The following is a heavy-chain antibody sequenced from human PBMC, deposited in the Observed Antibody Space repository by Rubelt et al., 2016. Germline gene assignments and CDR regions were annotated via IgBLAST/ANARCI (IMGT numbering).Heavy chain of an antibody. D-gene: IGHD6-13*01. CDR3: ARSNRKAAAITGWLDP. V-gene: IGHV4-59*12. CDR1: GGSISSYY. CDR2: IYYSGHT. J-gene: IGHJ5*02. Sequence: QVQLQESGPGLVKPSETLSLTCSVSGGSISSYYWSWIRQPPGKGLEWIGYIYYSGHTKYNPSLKSRVTISVDTSKNQFALKLTSVTAADTAVYYCARSNRKAAAITGWLDPWGQGTLVTVSS.